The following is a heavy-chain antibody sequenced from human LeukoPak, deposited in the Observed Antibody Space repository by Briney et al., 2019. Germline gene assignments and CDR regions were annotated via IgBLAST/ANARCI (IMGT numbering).Heavy chain of an antibody. CDR1: GGSISSGGYY. D-gene: IGHD3-3*01. Sequence: SETLSLTCTVSGGSISSGGYYWSWGRRQPGKGLVWFGYACCGGSTYYNPPLKSRVTISVDTSKNLFSLKLSSVTAADTAVYYCARLRSYTIFVDYWGQGTLVTVTS. CDR2: ACCGGST. CDR3: ARLRSYTIFVDY. J-gene: IGHJ4*02. V-gene: IGHV4-31*03.